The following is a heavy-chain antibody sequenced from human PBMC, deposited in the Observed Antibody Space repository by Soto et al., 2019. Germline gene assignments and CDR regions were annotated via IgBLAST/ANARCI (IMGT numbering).Heavy chain of an antibody. CDR3: ARGRPYYDFWSGYYGSWFDP. Sequence: SETLSLTCAVYGGSFSGYYWSWIRQPPGKGLEWIGEINHSGSTNYNPSLKSRVTISVDTSKNQFSLKLSSVTAADTAVYYCARGRPYYDFWSGYYGSWFDPWGQGTLVTVSS. CDR1: GGSFSGYY. V-gene: IGHV4-34*01. CDR2: INHSGST. D-gene: IGHD3-3*01. J-gene: IGHJ5*02.